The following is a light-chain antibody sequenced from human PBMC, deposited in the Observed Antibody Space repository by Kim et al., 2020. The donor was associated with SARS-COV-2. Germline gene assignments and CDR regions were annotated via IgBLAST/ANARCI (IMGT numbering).Light chain of an antibody. V-gene: IGLV1-44*01. J-gene: IGLJ3*02. CDR1: SSNIGTNP. Sequence: GQRVTHSCSGSSSNIGTNPVNWYQHLPGTAPRILIYDNDQRPSGVPDQFSGSKSDTSASLAISGLQAEDEADYYCATWDDSLNGPVFGGGTQLTVL. CDR3: ATWDDSLNGPV. CDR2: DND.